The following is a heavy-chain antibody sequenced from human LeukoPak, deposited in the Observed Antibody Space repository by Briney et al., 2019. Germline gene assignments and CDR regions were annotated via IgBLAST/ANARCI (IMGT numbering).Heavy chain of an antibody. D-gene: IGHD6-6*01. Sequence: GGSLRLSCAASGFTFDDYGMSWVRQGPGKGLEWVSGINWNGGSTGYADSVNGRFTISRDNAKKSLYLQMNSLRAEDTALYYCARSSVSAYAFDICGQATMVTVSS. J-gene: IGHJ3*02. CDR1: GFTFDDYG. CDR2: INWNGGST. V-gene: IGHV3-20*04. CDR3: ARSSVSAYAFDI.